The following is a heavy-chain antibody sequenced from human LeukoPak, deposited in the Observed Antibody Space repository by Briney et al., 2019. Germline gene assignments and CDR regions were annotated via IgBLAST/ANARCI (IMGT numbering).Heavy chain of an antibody. CDR1: GGSISGSSSY. CDR3: ARHSDRLRFAVDV. Sequence: SETLSLTCTVSGGSISGSSSYWGWIRQPPGEGLEWIGNILYSGTTYYNPSLKSRVTISVDTSKNLFSMELSSVTAADTAVYYCARHSDRLRFAVDVWGQGTTVTVSS. J-gene: IGHJ6*02. V-gene: IGHV4-39*01. D-gene: IGHD1-26*01. CDR2: ILYSGTT.